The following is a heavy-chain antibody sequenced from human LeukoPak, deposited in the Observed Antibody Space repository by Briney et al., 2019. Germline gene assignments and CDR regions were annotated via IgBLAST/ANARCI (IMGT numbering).Heavy chain of an antibody. Sequence: SVKGRFTISRDNSKNTLYLQMDSLRAEDTAVYYCAKDVSGGGYYFDYWGQGTLVIVSS. J-gene: IGHJ4*02. CDR3: AKDVSGGGYYFDY. D-gene: IGHD2-15*01. V-gene: IGHV3-23*01.